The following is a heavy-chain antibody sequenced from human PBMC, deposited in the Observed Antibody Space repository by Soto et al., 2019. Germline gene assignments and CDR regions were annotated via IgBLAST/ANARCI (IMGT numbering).Heavy chain of an antibody. CDR3: ARGQADYGVEDSFDP. D-gene: IGHD4-17*01. CDR1: GGTFSSYT. J-gene: IGHJ5*02. V-gene: IGHV1-69*02. Sequence: SVKVSCKASGGTFSSYTSIWVRQAPGQGLEWMGRIIPILGIANYAQKFQGRVTSTADQSTSTAYMELSSLSSEDTAVYYCARGQADYGVEDSFDPWGQGPLVTVS. CDR2: IIPILGIA.